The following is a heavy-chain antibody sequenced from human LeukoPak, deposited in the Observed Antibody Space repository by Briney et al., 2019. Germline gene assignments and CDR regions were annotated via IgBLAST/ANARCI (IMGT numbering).Heavy chain of an antibody. CDR1: GFTVSSNY. D-gene: IGHD3-10*01. CDR3: AKQIITMVRGVISLGAFDI. V-gene: IGHV3-23*01. CDR2: ISGSGGST. Sequence: GGSLRLSCAASGFTVSSNYMSWVRQAPGKGLEWVSAISGSGGSTYYADSVKGRFTISRDNSKNTLYLQMNSLRAEDTAVYYCAKQIITMVRGVISLGAFDIWAKGQWSPSLQ. J-gene: IGHJ3*02.